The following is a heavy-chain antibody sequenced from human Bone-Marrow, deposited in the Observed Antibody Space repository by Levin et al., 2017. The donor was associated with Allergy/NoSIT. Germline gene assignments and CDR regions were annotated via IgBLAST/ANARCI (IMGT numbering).Heavy chain of an antibody. CDR2: IYSVGTT. CDR3: TGGPSGVRG. Sequence: GGSLRLSCAVSGFTVSNNYMSWVRQAPGAGLEWVSLIYSVGTTYYADSVKGRFTISRDNSRNTLYLQMNSPRAEDTAVYYCTGGPSGVRGWGQGTLVTVSS. D-gene: IGHD3-16*01. J-gene: IGHJ4*02. CDR1: GFTVSNNY. V-gene: IGHV3-53*01.